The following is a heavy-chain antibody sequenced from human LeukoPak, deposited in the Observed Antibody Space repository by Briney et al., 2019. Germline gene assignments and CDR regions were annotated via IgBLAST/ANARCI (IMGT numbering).Heavy chain of an antibody. CDR2: ISYDGSNK. V-gene: IGHV3-30-3*01. CDR1: GFTFSSYA. CDR3: AGRDQSSSWYDYDY. D-gene: IGHD6-13*01. Sequence: GGSLRLSCAASGFTFSSYAMHWVRQAPGKGLEWVAVISYDGSNKYYADSVKGRFTISRDNSKNTLYLQMNSLRAEDTAVYYCAGRDQSSSWYDYDYWGQGTLVTVSS. J-gene: IGHJ4*02.